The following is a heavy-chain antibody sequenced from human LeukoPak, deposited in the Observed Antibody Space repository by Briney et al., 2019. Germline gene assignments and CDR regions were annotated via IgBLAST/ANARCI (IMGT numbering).Heavy chain of an antibody. CDR3: ARGGWELPEGYFDY. J-gene: IGHJ4*02. CDR2: INHSGST. V-gene: IGHV4-34*01. D-gene: IGHD1-26*01. CDR1: GGSSSNYY. Sequence: PSETLSLTCAVYGGSSSNYYWSWIRQPPGKGLEWIGEINHSGSTNYNPSLKSRVTVSVDTSKNQFSLKLSSVTAADTAVYYCARGGWELPEGYFDYWGQGTLVTVSS.